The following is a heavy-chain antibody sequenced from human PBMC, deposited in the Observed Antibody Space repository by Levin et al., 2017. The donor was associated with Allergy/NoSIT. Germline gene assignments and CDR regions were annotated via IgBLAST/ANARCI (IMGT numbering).Heavy chain of an antibody. CDR1: GGSISSYY. CDR3: ARASLVLEYQLPSVGNWFDP. D-gene: IGHD2-2*01. V-gene: IGHV4-59*01. CDR2: IYYSGST. J-gene: IGHJ5*02. Sequence: SETLSLTCTVSGGSISSYYWSWIRQPPGKGLEWIGYIYYSGSTNYNPSLKSRVTISVDTSKNQFSLKLSSVTAADTAVYYCARASLVLEYQLPSVGNWFDPWGQGTLVTVSS.